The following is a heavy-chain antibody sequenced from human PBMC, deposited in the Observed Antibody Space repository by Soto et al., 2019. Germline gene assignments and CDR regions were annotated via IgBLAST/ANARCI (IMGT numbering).Heavy chain of an antibody. CDR2: IGTSGTPV. CDR3: ARDPSPDSSGWYYFDY. Sequence: EVQLEESGGALVQPGGSLRLSCAASGFTFKTYNMNWVRQAPGKGLEWVSYIGTSGTPVYYADSVKGRFTISTDNPKNSLFLQMHSLRAEDKALYFCARDPSPDSSGWYYFDYWGQGTLVTVSS. V-gene: IGHV3-48*01. J-gene: IGHJ4*02. D-gene: IGHD6-19*01. CDR1: GFTFKTYN.